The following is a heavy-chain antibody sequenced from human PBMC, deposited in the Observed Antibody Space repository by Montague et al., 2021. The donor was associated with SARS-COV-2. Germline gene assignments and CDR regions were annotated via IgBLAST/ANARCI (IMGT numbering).Heavy chain of an antibody. CDR2: ISYDGSNK. Sequence: SLRLSCAASGFTFSSYAMHWVRQAPGKGLEWVAVISYDGSNKYYADSVKGRFTISRDNSKNTLYLQMNSLRAEDTAVYYCSRDDFRERITMMVVVIGAFDYWGQGTLVTVSS. D-gene: IGHD3-22*01. CDR3: SRDDFRERITMMVVVIGAFDY. CDR1: GFTFSSYA. J-gene: IGHJ4*02. V-gene: IGHV3-30-3*01.